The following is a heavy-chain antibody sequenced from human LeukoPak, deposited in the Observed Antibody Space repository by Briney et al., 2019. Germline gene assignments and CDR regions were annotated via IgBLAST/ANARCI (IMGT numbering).Heavy chain of an antibody. Sequence: GGSLRLSCTASGFTFSSYAMSWVRQAPGQGLEWVSAISGNGGSTYYADSVKGRFTISRDNSKNTLYLQMNSLRAEDTAVYCCAKDIKRFIAVAGTGFGGFDYWGQGTLVTVSS. CDR2: ISGNGGST. V-gene: IGHV3-23*01. CDR1: GFTFSSYA. CDR3: AKDIKRFIAVAGTGFGGFDY. D-gene: IGHD6-19*01. J-gene: IGHJ4*02.